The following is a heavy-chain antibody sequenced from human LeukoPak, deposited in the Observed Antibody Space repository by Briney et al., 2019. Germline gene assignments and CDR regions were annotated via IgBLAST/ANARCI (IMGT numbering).Heavy chain of an antibody. J-gene: IGHJ6*03. D-gene: IGHD2-2*01. CDR1: GFTVSSNY. CDR3: ARVVPAAYYYMDV. V-gene: IGHV3-53*01. CDR2: IYSGGST. Sequence: GGSLRLSCAASGFTVSSNYMSWVRQAPGKGLEWVSVIYSGGSTYYADSVKGRFTISRDNSKNTLYLQMNSLRAEDTAVYYCARVVPAAYYYMDVWGKGTTVTVSS.